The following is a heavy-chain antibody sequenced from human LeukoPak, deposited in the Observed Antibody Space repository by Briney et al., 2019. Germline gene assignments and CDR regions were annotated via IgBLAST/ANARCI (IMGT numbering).Heavy chain of an antibody. CDR3: AKSNGYGLVDV. D-gene: IGHD3-10*01. CDR2: IYYSGTT. Sequence: SETLSLTCTVSGGSLCSYHGSCIRPPPGGGVEWIGYIYYSGTTTYSPSLKSRVTISVDTSKNQFSLKLNSATAADTAVYYCAKSNGYGLVDVWGQGTMVTVSS. CDR1: GGSLCSYH. V-gene: IGHV4-59*12. J-gene: IGHJ3*01.